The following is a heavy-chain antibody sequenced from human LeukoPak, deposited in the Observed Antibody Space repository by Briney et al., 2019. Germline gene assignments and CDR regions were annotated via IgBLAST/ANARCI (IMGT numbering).Heavy chain of an antibody. V-gene: IGHV3-64*01. J-gene: IGHJ3*02. Sequence: GGSLRLSCAASGFTFSSYAMHWVRQAPGKGLDYVSAISSNGGSTYYANSVKGRFTISRDNSKDTLYLQMGSLRAEDMAVYYCARDGSYGAFDIWGQGTMVTVSS. CDR2: ISSNGGST. CDR1: GFTFSSYA. D-gene: IGHD4-17*01. CDR3: ARDGSYGAFDI.